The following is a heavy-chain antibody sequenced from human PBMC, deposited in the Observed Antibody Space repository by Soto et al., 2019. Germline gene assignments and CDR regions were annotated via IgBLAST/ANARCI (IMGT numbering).Heavy chain of an antibody. J-gene: IGHJ4*02. D-gene: IGHD4-17*01. CDR3: GRISSHGDYAY. CDR1: GDSMNSHY. V-gene: IGHV4-59*08. Sequence: SETLSLTCTVTGDSMNSHYWSWLRQPPGKALEWMGYVYFTGSTNYSPSLESRLTILVDTSKNQFSLKLTSVTAADTAVYYCGRISSHGDYAYWGQGTLVTVSS. CDR2: VYFTGST.